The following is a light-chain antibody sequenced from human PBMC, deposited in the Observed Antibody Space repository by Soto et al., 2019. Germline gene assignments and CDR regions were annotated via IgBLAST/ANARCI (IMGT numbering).Light chain of an antibody. CDR3: QQYNNWPPLT. Sequence: ETIMTQSPATLSVSLGERATLSCRASQSVSSDLAWYQQKPGQAPRLLIYGASTRATGIPARFSGRGSGTAFTLTISSLQSEDAAVYYCQQYNNWPPLTFGGGTKVDIK. J-gene: IGKJ4*01. V-gene: IGKV3-15*01. CDR1: QSVSSD. CDR2: GAS.